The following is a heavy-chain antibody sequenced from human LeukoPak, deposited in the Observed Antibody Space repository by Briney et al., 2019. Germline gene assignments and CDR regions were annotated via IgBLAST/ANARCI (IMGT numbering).Heavy chain of an antibody. J-gene: IGHJ4*02. CDR2: INHSGST. V-gene: IGHV4-34*01. CDR1: GGSFSGYY. Sequence: SETLSLTCAVYGGSFSGYYWSWIRQPPGKGLEWIGEINHSGSTNYNPSLKSRVTISVDTSKNQFSLKLSSVTAADTAVYYCARGSSGYDFTYWGQGTLVTVSS. D-gene: IGHD5-12*01. CDR3: ARGSSGYDFTY.